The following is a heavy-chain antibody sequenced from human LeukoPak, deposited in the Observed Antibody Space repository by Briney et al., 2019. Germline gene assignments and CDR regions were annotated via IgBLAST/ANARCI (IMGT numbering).Heavy chain of an antibody. CDR2: INYSGST. D-gene: IGHD3-22*01. CDR3: ASLKSRGGVVVIYAFDI. Sequence: SETLSLTCTVSGGSISSSSYYWGWIRQPPGKGLEWIGSINYSGSTYYTPSLKSRVTISVDTSKNQFSLRLSSVTAADTAVYYCASLKSRGGVVVIYAFDIWGQGTLVTVSS. J-gene: IGHJ3*02. V-gene: IGHV4-39*07. CDR1: GGSISSSSYY.